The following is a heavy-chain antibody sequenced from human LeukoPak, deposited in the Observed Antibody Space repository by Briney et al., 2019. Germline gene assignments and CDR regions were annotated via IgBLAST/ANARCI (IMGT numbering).Heavy chain of an antibody. J-gene: IGHJ4*02. D-gene: IGHD3-10*01. CDR2: IYYSGST. CDR3: ARATLYGSGSSRAPYFDY. V-gene: IGHV4-59*01. CDR1: GGSISSYY. Sequence: ASETLSLTCTVSGGSISSYYWSWLRQPPGKGLEWIGYIYYSGSTNYNPSLKSRVTISVDTSKNQFSLKLSSVTAADTAVYYCARATLYGSGSSRAPYFDYWGQGTLVTVSS.